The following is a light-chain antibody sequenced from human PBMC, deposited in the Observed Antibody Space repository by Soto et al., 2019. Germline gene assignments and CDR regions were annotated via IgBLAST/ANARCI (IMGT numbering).Light chain of an antibody. CDR1: SGNIGGYNY. Sequence: QSALTQPPSASGSPGQSVTMSCTGTSGNIGGYNYVAWYQRHPGKGPKLMIYEVNKRPSGVPDRFSGSKSGNTDSLTVSGLRSEDEADYYCSSYAGSNIWVFGGGTQLTV. CDR2: EVN. J-gene: IGLJ3*02. CDR3: SSYAGSNIWV. V-gene: IGLV2-8*01.